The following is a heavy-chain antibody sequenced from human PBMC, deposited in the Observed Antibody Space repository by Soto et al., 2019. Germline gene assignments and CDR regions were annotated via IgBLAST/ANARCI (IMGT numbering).Heavy chain of an antibody. CDR3: ARVSYYDFWSGYSPFDY. D-gene: IGHD3-3*01. J-gene: IGHJ4*02. V-gene: IGHV1-2*04. CDR1: GYTFTGYY. CDR2: INPNSGGT. Sequence: ASVKVSCKASGYTFTGYYMHWVRQAPGQGLEWMGWINPNSGGTNYAQKFQGWVTMTRDTSISTAYMELSRLRSDDTAVYYCARVSYYDFWSGYSPFDYWGQGTLVTVSS.